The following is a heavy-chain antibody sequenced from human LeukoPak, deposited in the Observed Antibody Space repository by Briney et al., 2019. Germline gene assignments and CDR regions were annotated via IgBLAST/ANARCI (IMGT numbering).Heavy chain of an antibody. V-gene: IGHV3-48*02. CDR2: ISSSSSTI. CDR1: GFTFSSYS. D-gene: IGHD6-19*01. CDR3: TRTISSGWNDFDY. J-gene: IGHJ4*02. Sequence: GGSLRLSCAASGFTFSSYSMNWVRQAPGKGLEWVSYISSSSSTIYYADSVKGRFTISRDTFKNTLNLQMNSLRDEDTAVYYCTRTISSGWNDFDYWGQGTLVTVSS.